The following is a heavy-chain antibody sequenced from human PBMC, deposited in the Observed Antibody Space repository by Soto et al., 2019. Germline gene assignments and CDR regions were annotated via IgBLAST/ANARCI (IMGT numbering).Heavy chain of an antibody. J-gene: IGHJ5*02. CDR2: ASARNSNT. CDR1: GFTFSSHV. CDR3: AKDYTSHGPRGYSSSWYGWFDP. Sequence: EVQLLESGGGLVQPGGSLRLSCTASGFTFSSHVMSWVRQAPGKGLEWVSAASARNSNTYYADSVKGRFTISRDNSKSTVYLQLDSLRVEDTAVYHCAKDYTSHGPRGYSSSWYGWFDPWGQGTLVVVSS. V-gene: IGHV3-23*01. D-gene: IGHD6-13*01.